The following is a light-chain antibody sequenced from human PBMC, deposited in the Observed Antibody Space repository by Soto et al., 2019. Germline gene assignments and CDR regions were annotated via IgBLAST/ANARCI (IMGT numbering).Light chain of an antibody. V-gene: IGLV4-69*01. CDR2: LNSDGSH. Sequence: QLVLTQSPSASASLGASVKLTCTLSSGHSTYAIAWHQQQPEKGPRFLMKLNSDGSHNKGDGIPDRFSVSSSGAERYLTISSLQSDDEADYYCQTWDAGVRVFGGGTKLTVL. J-gene: IGLJ3*02. CDR1: SGHSTYA. CDR3: QTWDAGVRV.